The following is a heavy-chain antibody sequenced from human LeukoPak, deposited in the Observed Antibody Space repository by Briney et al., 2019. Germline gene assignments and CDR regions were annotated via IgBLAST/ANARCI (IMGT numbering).Heavy chain of an antibody. CDR1: GGSFSGYY. D-gene: IGHD3-10*01. J-gene: IGHJ4*02. CDR2: INHSGST. CDR3: ARKGRLPSFR. Sequence: SETLSLTCAVYGGSFSGYYWSWIRQPPGKGLEWIGEINHSGSTNYNPSLKSRVTISVDTSKNQFSLKLSSVTAADTAVYYCARKGRLPSFRRGQGTLVTVSS. V-gene: IGHV4-34*01.